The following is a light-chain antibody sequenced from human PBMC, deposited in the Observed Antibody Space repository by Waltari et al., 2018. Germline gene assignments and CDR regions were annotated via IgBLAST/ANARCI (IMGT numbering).Light chain of an antibody. CDR3: QQYANLPLT. V-gene: IGKV1-33*01. CDR2: YAS. J-gene: IGKJ4*01. CDR1: QDIRKN. Sequence: DIQMTQSPSSLSASVGDRVTITCQASQDIRKNLNWFQQKPGKAPQVLIFYASNSQAAVPSRFSGSGSGTDFAFTISSLQPEDIGTYYCQQYANLPLTFGGGTRVEIK.